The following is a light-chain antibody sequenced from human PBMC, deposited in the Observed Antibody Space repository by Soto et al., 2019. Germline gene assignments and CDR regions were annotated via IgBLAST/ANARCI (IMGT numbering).Light chain of an antibody. Sequence: MALKPSPDTLSLTPGETARLSYRASQNISSYSFAWYQQRPGQPPRLIIYAASSRATGLPDRCCGFWTGTHLMLTISGLGPEADALYCSQDHGATLSCGQGTRLEIK. CDR2: AAS. J-gene: IGKJ5*01. V-gene: IGKV3-20*01. CDR3: QDHGATLS. CDR1: QNISSYS.